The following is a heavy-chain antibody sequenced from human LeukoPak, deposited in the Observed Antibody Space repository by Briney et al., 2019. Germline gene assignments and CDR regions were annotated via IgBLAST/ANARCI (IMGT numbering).Heavy chain of an antibody. V-gene: IGHV5-51*01. CDR2: VYPADSDT. CDR3: ARPMDRASFDGFDF. D-gene: IGHD3-10*01. CDR1: GYTFATYW. Sequence: GESLKISCKASGYTFATYWIAWVRQVAGKGLEWMGIVYPADSDTRYSPSFQGQVTISADKSISTVYLQWSSLKASDTAIYYCARPMDRASFDGFDFWGQGTMVAVSS. J-gene: IGHJ3*01.